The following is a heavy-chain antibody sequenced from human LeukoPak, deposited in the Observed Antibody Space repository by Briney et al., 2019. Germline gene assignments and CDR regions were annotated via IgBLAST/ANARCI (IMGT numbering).Heavy chain of an antibody. CDR3: AAQRSVTMVRGVHYGMDV. D-gene: IGHD3-10*01. J-gene: IGHJ6*02. CDR2: IKHDGSIT. V-gene: IGHV3-74*01. CDR1: GFSVSGHW. Sequence: PGGSLRLSCAASGFSVSGHWMHWVRQAPGKGLEWVSRIKHDGSITSYADSVKGRFTISRHNSKNTLYLQMNSLRAEDTAVYYCAAQRSVTMVRGVHYGMDVWGQGTTVTVSS.